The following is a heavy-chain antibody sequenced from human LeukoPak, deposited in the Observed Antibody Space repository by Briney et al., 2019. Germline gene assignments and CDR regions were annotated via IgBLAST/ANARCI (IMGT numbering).Heavy chain of an antibody. CDR3: ARIVFITYGSGSSFDY. J-gene: IGHJ4*02. CDR1: GYSISSGYY. V-gene: IGHV4-38-2*02. D-gene: IGHD3-10*01. Sequence: KPSETLSLTCTVSGYSISSGYYWGWIRQPPGRGLEWIGSIYHSGSTYYNPSLKSRVTISVDTSKNQFSLKLSSVTAADTAVYYCARIVFITYGSGSSFDYWGQGTLVTVSS. CDR2: IYHSGST.